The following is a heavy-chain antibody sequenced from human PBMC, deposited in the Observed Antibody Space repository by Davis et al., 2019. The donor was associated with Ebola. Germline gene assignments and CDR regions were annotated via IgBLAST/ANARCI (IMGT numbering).Heavy chain of an antibody. CDR2: IKQDGSEK. Sequence: GESLKISCAASGFTFSSYWMSWVRQAPGKGLEWVANIKQDGSEKYYVDSVKGRFTISRDNAKNSLYLQMNSLRDEDTAVYYCARDHYDSSGYGFDIWGQGTMVTVSS. CDR3: ARDHYDSSGYGFDI. D-gene: IGHD3-22*01. CDR1: GFTFSSYW. J-gene: IGHJ3*02. V-gene: IGHV3-7*01.